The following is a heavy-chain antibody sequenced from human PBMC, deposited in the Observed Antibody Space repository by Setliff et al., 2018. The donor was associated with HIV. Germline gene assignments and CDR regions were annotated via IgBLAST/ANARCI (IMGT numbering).Heavy chain of an antibody. D-gene: IGHD4-4*01. J-gene: IGHJ6*03. Sequence: ASETLSLTCTVSGGSISSYYWSWIRQPPGKGLEWIGYIYYSGSTNYNPSLKSRVTISVDTSKNQFSLKLSSVTAADTAVYYCAREAEYYSNPGYYMDVWGKGTTVTVSS. CDR3: AREAEYYSNPGYYMDV. CDR1: GGSISSYY. V-gene: IGHV4-59*12. CDR2: IYYSGST.